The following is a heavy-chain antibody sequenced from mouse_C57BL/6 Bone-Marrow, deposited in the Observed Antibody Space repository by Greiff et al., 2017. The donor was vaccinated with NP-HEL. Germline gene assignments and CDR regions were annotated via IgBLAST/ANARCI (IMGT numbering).Heavy chain of an antibody. V-gene: IGHV1-81*01. CDR3: ARGLDSSGYVDDY. Sequence: VKLQESGAELARPGASVKLSCKASGYTFTSYGISWVKQRTGQGLEWIGEIYPRSGNTYYNEKFKGKATLTADKSSSTAYMELHSLTSEDSAVYFCARGLDSSGYVDDYWGQGTTLTVSS. J-gene: IGHJ2*01. CDR1: GYTFTSYG. CDR2: IYPRSGNT. D-gene: IGHD3-2*02.